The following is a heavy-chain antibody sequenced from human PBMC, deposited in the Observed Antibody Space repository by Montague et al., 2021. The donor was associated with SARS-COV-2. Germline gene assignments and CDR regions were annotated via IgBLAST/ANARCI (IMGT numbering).Heavy chain of an antibody. V-gene: IGHV2-70*11. Sequence: PALVKPTQTLTLTCTFSGFSLSTSGMCVSWIRQPPGKALEWLARIDWDDDKHYSTSLNTRLTISKDTSKNQVVLTMTNMDPVDTATYYCARSSVVRGVSLDYWGQGTLVTVSS. CDR3: ARSSVVRGVSLDY. CDR1: GFSLSTSGMC. CDR2: IDWDDDK. J-gene: IGHJ4*02. D-gene: IGHD3-10*01.